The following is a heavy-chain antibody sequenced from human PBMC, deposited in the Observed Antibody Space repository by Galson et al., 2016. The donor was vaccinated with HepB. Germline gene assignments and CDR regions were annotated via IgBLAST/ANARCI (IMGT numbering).Heavy chain of an antibody. J-gene: IGHJ3*02. V-gene: IGHV3-23*01. Sequence: SLRLSCAASGFTFSSYAMNWVRQAPGKGLEWVSALSGGVGSTFYADSVKGRFTISRDNSKNTLYLQMNSLRAEDTAVYYCARVGSVTIDAFDIWGQGTMVTVSS. CDR3: ARVGSVTIDAFDI. D-gene: IGHD4-17*01. CDR2: LSGGVGST. CDR1: GFTFSSYA.